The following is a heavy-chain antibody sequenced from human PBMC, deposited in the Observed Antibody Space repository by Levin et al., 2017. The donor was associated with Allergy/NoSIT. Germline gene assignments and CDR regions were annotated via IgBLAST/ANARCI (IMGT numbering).Heavy chain of an antibody. CDR1: GGSVSGGPYF. CDR2: IYHSGST. D-gene: IGHD2-2*01. V-gene: IGHV4-61*01. J-gene: IGHJ6*02. Sequence: SETLSLTCTVSGGSVSGGPYFWSWIRQPPGKGLEWIGHIYHSGSTKYNPSLKSRVTISVDTSKNQFSLKLSSVTAADTAVYYCARDEAIPARNDFYYYGMDVWGQGTTVTVSS. CDR3: ARDEAIPARNDFYYYGMDV.